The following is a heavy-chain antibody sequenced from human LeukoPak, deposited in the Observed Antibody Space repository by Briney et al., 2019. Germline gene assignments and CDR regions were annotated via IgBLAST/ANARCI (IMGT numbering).Heavy chain of an antibody. D-gene: IGHD1-7*01. CDR3: ATLSGSGTTD. Sequence: PGRSLRLSCAASGFSLSNYAMTWVRQAPGKGLEWVSSIDNSGYNTFYADSVKGRFTISRDSSKNTLYLRMNGLKDEDTAVYYCATLSGSGTTDWGQGTLVTVSS. V-gene: IGHV3-23*01. CDR2: IDNSGYNT. CDR1: GFSLSNYA. J-gene: IGHJ4*02.